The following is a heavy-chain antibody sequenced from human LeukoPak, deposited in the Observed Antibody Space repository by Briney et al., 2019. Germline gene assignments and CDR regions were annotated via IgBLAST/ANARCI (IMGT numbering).Heavy chain of an antibody. CDR3: ARDPGVHTAGFDA. J-gene: IGHJ4*02. CDR1: GVSFGDYS. D-gene: IGHD2-8*01. V-gene: IGHV3-43*01. Sequence: GGSLRLSCAASGVSFGDYSMHWVRQRPGKGLEWVSLVSWDGGSVYYADSVRGRFTISRDNMKDSLFLQMKSLKTEDTAFYFCARDPGVHTAGFDAWGQGTLVTVSS. CDR2: VSWDGGSV.